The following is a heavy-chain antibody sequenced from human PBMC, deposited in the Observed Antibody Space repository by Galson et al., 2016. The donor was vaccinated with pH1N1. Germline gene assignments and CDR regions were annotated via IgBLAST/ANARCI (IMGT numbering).Heavy chain of an antibody. Sequence: GSLRLSCAVSGFTFSNYGMSWVRQAPGKGLEWVSAISASGLSTYYADSVKGRFIFSRDNSKNTVYLQMNNLRADDTAAYYCAKDRGRYSSTWSGFDTWGQGTLVAVSS. V-gene: IGHV3-23*01. J-gene: IGHJ5*02. CDR3: AKDRGRYSSTWSGFDT. CDR2: ISASGLST. D-gene: IGHD6-13*01. CDR1: GFTFSNYG.